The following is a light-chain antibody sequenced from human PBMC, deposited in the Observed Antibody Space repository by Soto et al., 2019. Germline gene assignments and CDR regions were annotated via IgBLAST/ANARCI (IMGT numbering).Light chain of an antibody. J-gene: IGLJ1*01. Sequence: QSVLTQPPSASGTPGQRVTISCSGSSSNIGINTVNWYQQLPGTAPKLLIYGSNQRPSGVPDRFSGSKSGTSASLAISGLQSEDEADYYWAAWEDSLNGPVFGTGTKLTVL. CDR3: AAWEDSLNGPV. V-gene: IGLV1-44*01. CDR2: GSN. CDR1: SSNIGINT.